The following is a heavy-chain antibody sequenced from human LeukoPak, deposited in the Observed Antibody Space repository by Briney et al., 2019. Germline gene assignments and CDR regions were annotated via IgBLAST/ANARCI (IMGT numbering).Heavy chain of an antibody. D-gene: IGHD6-19*01. V-gene: IGHV1-8*01. CDR3: AGGSSEAVAGTSGA. J-gene: IGHJ5*02. CDR1: GYTFTSYD. CDR2: MNPNSGNT. Sequence: EASVKVSCKASGYTFTSYDINWVRQATGQGLEWMGWMNPNSGNTGYAQKFQGRVTMTRNTSISTAYMELSSLRSEDTAVYYCAGGSSEAVAGTSGAWGQGTLVTVSS.